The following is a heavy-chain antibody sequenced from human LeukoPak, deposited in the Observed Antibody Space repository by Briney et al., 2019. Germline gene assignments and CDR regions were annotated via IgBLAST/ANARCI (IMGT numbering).Heavy chain of an antibody. Sequence: PGGSLRLSCAASGFTFSAHGMHWVRQAPGKGLEWVALISYDGRNKYFADSVKGRFTISRDNSKNTVHLQMNSLRAEDTAVYYCAKDPGYVDYWGQGTLVTVSS. CDR3: AKDPGYVDY. D-gene: IGHD2-15*01. J-gene: IGHJ4*02. CDR2: ISYDGRNK. V-gene: IGHV3-30*18. CDR1: GFTFSAHG.